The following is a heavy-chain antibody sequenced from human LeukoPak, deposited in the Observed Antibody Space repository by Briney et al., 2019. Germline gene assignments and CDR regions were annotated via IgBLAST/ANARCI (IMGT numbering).Heavy chain of an antibody. CDR1: GGSISSSSYY. J-gene: IGHJ5*02. V-gene: IGHV4-39*07. Sequence: SETLSLTCTVSGGSISSSSYYWGWIRQPPGKGLEWIGSIYYSGSTYYSPSLKSRVTISVDTSKNQFSLKLSSVTAADTAAYYCARGLSGDYDFWSGYYLNWFDPWGQGTLVTVSS. CDR2: IYYSGST. D-gene: IGHD3-3*01. CDR3: ARGLSGDYDFWSGYYLNWFDP.